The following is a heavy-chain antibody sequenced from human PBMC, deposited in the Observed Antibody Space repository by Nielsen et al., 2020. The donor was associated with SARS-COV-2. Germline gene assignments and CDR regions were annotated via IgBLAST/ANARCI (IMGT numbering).Heavy chain of an antibody. V-gene: IGHV1-18*01. J-gene: IGHJ6*02. CDR3: ARSYYGSGSLYYYYGMDV. CDR2: ISAYNGNT. Sequence: ASVKVSCKASGYTFTSYGISWVRQAPGQGLEWMGWISAYNGNTNYAQKLQGRVTMTTDTSTSTAYMELRSLRSDDTAVYYCARSYYGSGSLYYYYGMDVWGQGTTVTVSS. CDR1: GYTFTSYG. D-gene: IGHD3-10*01.